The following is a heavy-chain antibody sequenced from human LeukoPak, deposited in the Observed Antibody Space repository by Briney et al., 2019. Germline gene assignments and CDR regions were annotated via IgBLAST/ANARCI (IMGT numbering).Heavy chain of an antibody. CDR1: GFTFSSYA. J-gene: IGHJ3*02. Sequence: PGGSLRLSCSASGFTFSSYAMGWVRQAPVRGLEWVASISGSADITTYADSLKGRFTISRDNSKNTLYLQINSLRDEDTALHYCGKYLQPSGYPYALDTWGQGTMVTVSS. CDR2: ISGSADIT. D-gene: IGHD5-12*01. V-gene: IGHV3-23*01. CDR3: GKYLQPSGYPYALDT.